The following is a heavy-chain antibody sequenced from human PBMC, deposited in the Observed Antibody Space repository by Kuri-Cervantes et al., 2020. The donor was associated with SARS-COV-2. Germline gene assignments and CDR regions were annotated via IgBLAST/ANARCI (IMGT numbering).Heavy chain of an antibody. J-gene: IGHJ4*02. CDR1: GYTFTSYY. D-gene: IGHD2-2*01. CDR2: INPSGGST. CDR3: ARDSEILYGSTSCPDY. V-gene: IGHV1-46*01. Sequence: ASVKVSCKASGYTFTSYYMHWVRQAPGQGPEWMGIINPSGGSTSYAQKFQGRVTMTRDTSTSTVYMELSRLRSDDTAVYYCARDSEILYGSTSCPDYWGQGTLVTVSS.